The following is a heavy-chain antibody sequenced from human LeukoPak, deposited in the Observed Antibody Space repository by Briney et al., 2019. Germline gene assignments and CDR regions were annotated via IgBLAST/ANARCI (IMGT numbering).Heavy chain of an antibody. CDR1: GGTFSSYA. CDR2: IIPIFGIA. D-gene: IGHD1-1*01. CDR3: AGPSVVQNYYYYGMDV. Sequence: VASVKVFCKASGGTFSSYAISWVRQAPGQGLEWMGRIIPIFGIANYAQKFQGRVTITADKSTSTAYMELSSLRSEDTAVYYCAGPSVVQNYYYYGMDVWGQGTTVTVSS. J-gene: IGHJ6*02. V-gene: IGHV1-69*04.